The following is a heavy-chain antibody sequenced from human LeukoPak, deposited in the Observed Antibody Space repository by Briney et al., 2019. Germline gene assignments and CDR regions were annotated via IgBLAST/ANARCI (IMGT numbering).Heavy chain of an antibody. CDR1: GFTFSSYW. D-gene: IGHD6-19*01. J-gene: IGHJ5*02. CDR3: ARAVAGNWFDP. CDR2: IKQDGSDK. V-gene: IGHV3-7*01. Sequence: GGSLRLSCAASGFTFSSYWMSWVRQAPGKGLEWVANIKQDGSDKYYVDSVKGRFTISRDNAKNSVYLQMNSLRAEDTALYYCARAVAGNWFDPWGQGTLVTVSS.